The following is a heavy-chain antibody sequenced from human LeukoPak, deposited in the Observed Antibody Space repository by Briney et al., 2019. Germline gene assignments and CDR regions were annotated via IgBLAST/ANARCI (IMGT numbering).Heavy chain of an antibody. CDR3: ARVAAGYSVNYFDY. CDR2: ISTGSSTT. D-gene: IGHD4-23*01. J-gene: IGHJ4*02. Sequence: GGSLGLSCAASEFAFSTYNMNWVRQAPGKGLEWVSYISTGSSTTYYADSVKGRFTVSRDNVENSLYLQMNSLRDEDTAVYYCARVAAGYSVNYFDYWGQGTLVTVSS. V-gene: IGHV3-48*02. CDR1: EFAFSTYN.